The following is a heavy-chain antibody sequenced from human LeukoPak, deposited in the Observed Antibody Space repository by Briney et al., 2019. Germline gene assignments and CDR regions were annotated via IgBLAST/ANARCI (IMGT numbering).Heavy chain of an antibody. CDR3: AKDIVGATTGPFDY. V-gene: IGHV3-9*01. Sequence: GRSLRLSCAASGFTFDDYAMHWVRQAPGKGLEWVSGISWNSGSIDYADSVKGRFTISRDNAKNSLYLQMNSLRAEDTALYYCAKDIVGATTGPFDYWGQGTLVTVSS. D-gene: IGHD1-26*01. CDR1: GFTFDDYA. CDR2: ISWNSGSI. J-gene: IGHJ4*02.